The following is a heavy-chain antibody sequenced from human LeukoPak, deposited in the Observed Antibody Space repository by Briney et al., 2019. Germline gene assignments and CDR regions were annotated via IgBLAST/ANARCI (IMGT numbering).Heavy chain of an antibody. D-gene: IGHD1-26*01. Sequence: GGSLRLSCAASGFTFSSYAMSWVRQAPGKGLEWVSAISGSGGSTYFADSVKGRFTISRDNAKNSVDLQLNSLITEDTAMYYCAIKWVHRGRGQGTLVTVSS. CDR1: GFTFSSYA. CDR3: AIKWVHRG. J-gene: IGHJ4*02. CDR2: ISGSGGST. V-gene: IGHV3-23*01.